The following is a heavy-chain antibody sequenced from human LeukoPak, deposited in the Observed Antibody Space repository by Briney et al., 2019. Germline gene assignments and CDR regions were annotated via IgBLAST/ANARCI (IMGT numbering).Heavy chain of an antibody. CDR3: ARVSGRIQIWPQPFGDGMDV. CDR2: ISGSGGRT. Sequence: GGSLRLSCAASGFTFNTYTMNWVRQAPGKGLECISAISGSGGRTYYADSVKGRFAISRDNSRNTLYLQMNSLRLEDTAIYYCARVSGRIQIWPQPFGDGMDVWGQGTTVTVSS. J-gene: IGHJ6*02. V-gene: IGHV3-23*01. CDR1: GFTFNTYT. D-gene: IGHD5-18*01.